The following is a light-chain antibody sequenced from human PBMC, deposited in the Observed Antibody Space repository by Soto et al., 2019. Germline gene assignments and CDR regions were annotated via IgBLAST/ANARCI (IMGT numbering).Light chain of an antibody. CDR2: KAS. CDR1: QSIGSW. V-gene: IGKV1-5*03. J-gene: IGKJ1*01. CDR3: HQYNTYLWT. Sequence: DIQMTQSPSTLSASVGDRGIIVCRASQSIGSWLAWYQQKPGKAPKLLIYKASSLESGVPSRFSGSGSGTEFTLTIRSLQPDDFATYYCHQYNTYLWTFGQGTKVDIK.